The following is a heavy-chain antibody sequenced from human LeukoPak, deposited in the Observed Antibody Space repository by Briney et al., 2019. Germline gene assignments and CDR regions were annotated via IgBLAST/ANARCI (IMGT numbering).Heavy chain of an antibody. CDR1: GFNFSSYW. J-gene: IGHJ6*03. Sequence: GGSLRLSCAASGFNFSSYWMHWVRQAPGKGLEWVSSITGSGGSTYYADSVKGRFTISRDNSKNTLYLQMNGLRADDTAVYYCAKDLGPLYSGRSGWGKGTTVTVSS. CDR2: ITGSGGST. CDR3: AKDLGPLYSGRSG. V-gene: IGHV3-23*01. D-gene: IGHD1-26*01.